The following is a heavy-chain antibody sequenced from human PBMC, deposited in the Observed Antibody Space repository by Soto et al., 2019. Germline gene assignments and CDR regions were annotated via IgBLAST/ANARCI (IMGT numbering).Heavy chain of an antibody. CDR1: GGSIISSNW. CDR3: ARDPGR. Sequence: SETLSLTCAVSGGSIISSNWLSWVRQPPWKGLEWIGEIYHSXXTNXXXSXXXXXXXSLXTSNXXXSXXXXXXTAADTAVYYCARDPGRWGQGTLVTVSS. CDR2: IYHSXXT. J-gene: IGHJ4*02. V-gene: IGHV4-4*02.